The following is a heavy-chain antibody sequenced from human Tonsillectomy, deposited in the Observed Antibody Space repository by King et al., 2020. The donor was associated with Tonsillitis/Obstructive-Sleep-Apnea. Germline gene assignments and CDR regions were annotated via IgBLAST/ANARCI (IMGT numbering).Heavy chain of an antibody. CDR2: INPNGGRT. Sequence: QLVQSGAEVKKPGASVKVSCKAPGYTFTSYYMHWVRQAPGQGLEWMGIINPNGGRTTYAQKFQGRVTMTRDTSTGTVFMELSSLRSEDTAVYYCATIRGFTFGGDYHHMDVWGKGTTVSVSS. V-gene: IGHV1-46*01. D-gene: IGHD2-15*01. J-gene: IGHJ6*03. CDR3: ATIRGFTFGGDYHHMDV. CDR1: GYTFTSYY.